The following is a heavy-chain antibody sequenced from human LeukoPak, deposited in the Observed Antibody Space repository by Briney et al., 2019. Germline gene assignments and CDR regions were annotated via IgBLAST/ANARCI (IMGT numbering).Heavy chain of an antibody. Sequence: GASVKVSCKVSGYTLTELSMHWVRQAPGKGLEWMGGFDPEDGETIYAQKFQGRVTMTEDTSTDTAYMELSSLRSEDTAVYYCARGGYSYGKGPNWFDPWGQGTLVTVSS. V-gene: IGHV1-24*01. CDR2: FDPEDGET. D-gene: IGHD5-18*01. CDR1: GYTLTELS. J-gene: IGHJ5*02. CDR3: ARGGYSYGKGPNWFDP.